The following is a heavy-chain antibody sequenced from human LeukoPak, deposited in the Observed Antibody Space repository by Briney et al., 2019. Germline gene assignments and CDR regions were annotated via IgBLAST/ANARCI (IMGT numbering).Heavy chain of an antibody. V-gene: IGHV4-39*01. CDR1: GGSISSSSYY. D-gene: IGHD3-10*01. CDR2: VYYSGST. CDR3: ARAGLETYYGKSYFDY. J-gene: IGHJ4*02. Sequence: SETLSLTCTVSGGSISSSSYYWGWIRQPPGKGLEWIGSVYYSGSTYYNPSLKSRVTISVDTSKNQFSLKLSSLTAADTAVYYCARAGLETYYGKSYFDYWGQGTLVTVSS.